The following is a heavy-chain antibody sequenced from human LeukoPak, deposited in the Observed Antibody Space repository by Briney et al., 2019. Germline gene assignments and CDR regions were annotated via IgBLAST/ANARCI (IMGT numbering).Heavy chain of an antibody. CDR1: GFTFSSYA. CDR3: AKDRVTIFGVVMPPDAFDI. V-gene: IGHV3-23*01. CDR2: ISGSGGST. D-gene: IGHD3-3*01. Sequence: GGSLRLSCAASGFTFSSYAMSWVRQAPGKGLEWVSAISGSGGSTYYADSVKGRFTISRDNSKNTLYLQMNSLRAEDTAVYYCAKDRVTIFGVVMPPDAFDIWGQGTMVTVSS. J-gene: IGHJ3*02.